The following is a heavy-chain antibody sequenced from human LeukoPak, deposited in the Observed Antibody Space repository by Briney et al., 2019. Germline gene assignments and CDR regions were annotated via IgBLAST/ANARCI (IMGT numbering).Heavy chain of an antibody. D-gene: IGHD5-18*01. CDR2: ISYDGSNK. Sequence: GRSLRLSCAASGFTFSSYGMHWVRQAPGKGLEWVAVISYDGSNKYYADSVKGRFTISRDNSKNTLYLQMNSLRAEDTAVYYCAKAVWDTAMVPHYYYYYYMDVWGKGTTVTISS. J-gene: IGHJ6*03. V-gene: IGHV3-30*18. CDR1: GFTFSSYG. CDR3: AKAVWDTAMVPHYYYYYYMDV.